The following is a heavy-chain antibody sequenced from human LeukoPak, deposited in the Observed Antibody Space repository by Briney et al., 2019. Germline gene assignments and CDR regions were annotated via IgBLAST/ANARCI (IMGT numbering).Heavy chain of an antibody. J-gene: IGHJ3*02. CDR2: INSDGSST. V-gene: IGHV3-74*01. CDR1: GFTFSSYW. Sequence: PGGSLRLSCAASGFTFSSYWMHWVRQAPGKGLVWVSRINSDGSSTSYADSVKGRFTISRDNAKNTLYLQMNSLRDEDTAVYYCARDGPVDSAFDIWGQGTMVTVSS. D-gene: IGHD3-22*01. CDR3: ARDGPVDSAFDI.